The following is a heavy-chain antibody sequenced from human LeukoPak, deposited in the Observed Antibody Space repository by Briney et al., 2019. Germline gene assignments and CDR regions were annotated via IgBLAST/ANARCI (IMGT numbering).Heavy chain of an antibody. CDR3: ARDLNREDFDY. CDR1: GFSFSSYD. CDR2: IWFDGSDK. V-gene: IGHV3-33*01. J-gene: IGHJ4*02. D-gene: IGHD1-14*01. Sequence: GGSLRLSCAASGFSFSSYDMHWVRQAPGKGLEWVAIIWFDGSDKYYGDSVKGRFTISRDNSKNTLYLQMNSLRVEDTAVYYCARDLNREDFDYWGQGTLVAVSS.